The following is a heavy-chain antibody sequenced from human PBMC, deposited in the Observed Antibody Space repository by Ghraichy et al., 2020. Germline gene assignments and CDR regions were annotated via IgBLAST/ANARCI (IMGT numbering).Heavy chain of an antibody. CDR1: GFTFSSYW. V-gene: IGHV3-74*01. Sequence: GESLNISCAASGFTFSSYWMHWVRQAPGKGLVWVSRINSDGSSTSYADSVKGRFTISRDNAKNTLYLQMNSLRAEDTAVYYCARAEMEWLGYYYYYGMDVWGQGTTVTVSS. CDR3: ARAEMEWLGYYYYYGMDV. CDR2: INSDGSST. J-gene: IGHJ6*02. D-gene: IGHD3-3*01.